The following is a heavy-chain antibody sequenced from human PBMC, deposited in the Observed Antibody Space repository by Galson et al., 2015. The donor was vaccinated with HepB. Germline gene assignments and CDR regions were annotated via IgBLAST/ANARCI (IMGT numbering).Heavy chain of an antibody. D-gene: IGHD6-19*01. CDR3: ARDRNRQCSSVTCFVVYYGMDV. CDR1: GGTFSNYG. V-gene: IGHV1-69*13. CDR2: VIPMFGTR. J-gene: IGHJ6*01. Sequence: SVKVSCKASGGTFSNYGISWVRQAPGQGLEWMGGVIPMFGTRNYAQKFQGRVTINADESTSTAYMELSSLTSEDTAVYYCARDRNRQCSSVTCFVVYYGMDVWGQGTTVTVSS.